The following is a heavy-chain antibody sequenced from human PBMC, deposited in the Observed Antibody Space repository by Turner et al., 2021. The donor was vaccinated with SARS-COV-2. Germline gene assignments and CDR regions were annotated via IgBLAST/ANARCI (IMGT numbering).Heavy chain of an antibody. CDR3: ARQGSGSYYAVPHY. CDR2: IYYSGST. J-gene: IGHJ4*02. D-gene: IGHD3-10*01. V-gene: IGHV4-39*01. CDR1: GGSIRSSYYY. Sequence: QLQLQESGPGLVKPSETLSLTCTVSGGSIRSSYYYWGWIRQPPGKGLEWIGSIYYSGSTYYNPSLKSRVTISVDTSKNQFSLKLSSVTAADTAVYYCARQGSGSYYAVPHYWGQGTLVTVSS.